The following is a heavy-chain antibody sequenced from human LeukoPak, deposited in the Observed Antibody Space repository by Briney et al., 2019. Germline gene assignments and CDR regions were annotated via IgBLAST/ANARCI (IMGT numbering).Heavy chain of an antibody. CDR1: GYTFTSYD. CDR2: MNPNSGTT. D-gene: IGHD3-10*01. CDR3: ASSMVRGVIGDI. J-gene: IGHJ3*02. Sequence: GASVTVSCKASGYTFTSYDINWVRQATGQGREWMGWMNPNSGTTGYAQKFQGRVTMTRNTSISTAYMELSSLRSEDTAVYYCASSMVRGVIGDIWGQGTMVTVSS. V-gene: IGHV1-8*01.